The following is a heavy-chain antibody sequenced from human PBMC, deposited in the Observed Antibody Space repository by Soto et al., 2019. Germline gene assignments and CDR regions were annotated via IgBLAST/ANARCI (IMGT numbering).Heavy chain of an antibody. D-gene: IGHD3-3*01. Sequence: AASVKVSCKASGYTFTSYGISWVRQAPGQGLEWMGWISAYNGNTNYAQKLQGRVTMTTDTSTSTAYMELRSLRSDDTAVYYCARGPGITIFGVVTNNWFDPWGQGTLVTVSS. V-gene: IGHV1-18*01. CDR2: ISAYNGNT. CDR1: GYTFTSYG. J-gene: IGHJ5*02. CDR3: ARGPGITIFGVVTNNWFDP.